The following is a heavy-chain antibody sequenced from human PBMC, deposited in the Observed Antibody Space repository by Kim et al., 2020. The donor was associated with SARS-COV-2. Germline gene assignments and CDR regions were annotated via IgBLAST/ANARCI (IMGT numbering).Heavy chain of an antibody. Sequence: GESLKISCKGSGYSFTYYWIGWVRQMPGRGLEWMGIIYPGDSDTRYSPSFQGQVTISADKSISTAYLQWSSLKASDSAMYYFVRHQTVYNPLDSWGQGTL. CDR2: IYPGDSDT. CDR1: GYSFTYYW. D-gene: IGHD1-20*01. J-gene: IGHJ4*02. CDR3: VRHQTVYNPLDS. V-gene: IGHV5-51*01.